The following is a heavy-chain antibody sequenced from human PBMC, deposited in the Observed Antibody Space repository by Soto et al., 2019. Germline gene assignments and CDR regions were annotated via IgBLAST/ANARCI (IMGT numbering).Heavy chain of an antibody. V-gene: IGHV1-18*01. Sequence: QVQVVQSGDEVKKPGASVKVSCKASGYTFTNYSFSWVRQAPGQGLEWMGWISGYNGNTKYAEKFQGRVTMTTDTSTSTAHMELRSLRSDDTAVYYCAREGQAPYYYYGMDVWGQGTAVTVCS. CDR1: GYTFTNYS. J-gene: IGHJ6*02. CDR2: ISGYNGNT. CDR3: AREGQAPYYYYGMDV.